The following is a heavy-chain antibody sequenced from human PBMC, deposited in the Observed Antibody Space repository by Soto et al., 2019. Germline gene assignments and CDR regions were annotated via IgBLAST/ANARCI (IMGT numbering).Heavy chain of an antibody. J-gene: IGHJ4*02. CDR1: GFTFSTYA. Sequence: EVQLLASGGGLEQPGGSLRLSCAASGFTFSTYAMNWVRQAPGKGLEWVSTIRGSGGSTYYADSVKVRFTISRDNSKNTLYVQMNSLRAEDTAIYYCARGIRVYSSNFDYWGQGTLFTVSS. V-gene: IGHV3-23*01. CDR2: IRGSGGST. D-gene: IGHD5-18*01. CDR3: ARGIRVYSSNFDY.